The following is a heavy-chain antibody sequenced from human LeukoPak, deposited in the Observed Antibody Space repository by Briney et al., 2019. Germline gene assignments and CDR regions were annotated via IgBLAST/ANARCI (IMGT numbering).Heavy chain of an antibody. V-gene: IGHV3-23*01. CDR3: AKDSDFWSGYAYDY. Sequence: GGSLRLSCAASGFTFSSYAMSWVRQAPGKGLEWVSAISGSGGSTYYADSVKGRFTISRDNSKNTLYLQMNSLRAEDTAVYYCAKDSDFWSGYAYDYWGQGTLVTVSS. CDR1: GFTFSSYA. D-gene: IGHD3-3*01. J-gene: IGHJ4*02. CDR2: ISGSGGST.